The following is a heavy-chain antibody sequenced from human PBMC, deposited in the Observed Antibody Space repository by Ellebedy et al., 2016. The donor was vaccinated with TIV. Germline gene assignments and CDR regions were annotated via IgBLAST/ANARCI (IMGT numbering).Heavy chain of an antibody. CDR3: ATDVSYRMDV. CDR2: IKGDGSGA. V-gene: IGHV3-74*01. J-gene: IGHJ6*02. CDR1: GFSLSPFSAYW. D-gene: IGHD5/OR15-5a*01. Sequence: GESLKISCAASGFSLSPFSAYWMHWVRQAPGKGLVWVSRIKGDGSGATYADSVKGRFAISRDHAKNTLYLEMTSLRAEDTAVYYCATDVSYRMDVWGQGTTVTVSS.